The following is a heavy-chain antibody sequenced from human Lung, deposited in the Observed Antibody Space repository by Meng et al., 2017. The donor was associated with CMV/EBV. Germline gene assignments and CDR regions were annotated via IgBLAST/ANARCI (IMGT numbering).Heavy chain of an antibody. Sequence: GESLKISCVASGFTFNNYGMHWVRQIPGKGLEWVAYIRYEGITKYYADSVKGRFTISRDSSKNTLYLQMNSLKDDETAVYYCEKDRSSSSFFDYWGQGATVTVSS. CDR1: GFTFNNYG. V-gene: IGHV3-30*02. J-gene: IGHJ4*02. CDR2: IRYEGITK. CDR3: EKDRSSSSFFDY. D-gene: IGHD6-6*01.